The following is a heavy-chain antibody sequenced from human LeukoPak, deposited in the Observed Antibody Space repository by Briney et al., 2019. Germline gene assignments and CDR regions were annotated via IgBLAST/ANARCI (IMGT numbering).Heavy chain of an antibody. CDR3: ARGARDGYNYGGDY. J-gene: IGHJ4*02. V-gene: IGHV3-21*01. Sequence: GGSLRLSCAASGFTFSSYSMNWVRQAPGKGLEWVSSISSSSSYMYYADSVKGRFTISRDNAKNSLYLQMNSLRAEDTAVYYCARGARDGYNYGGDYWGQGTLVTVSS. D-gene: IGHD5-24*01. CDR2: ISSSSSYM. CDR1: GFTFSSYS.